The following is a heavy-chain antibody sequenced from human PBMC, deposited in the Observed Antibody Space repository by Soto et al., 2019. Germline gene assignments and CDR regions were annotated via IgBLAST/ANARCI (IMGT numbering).Heavy chain of an antibody. J-gene: IGHJ6*02. V-gene: IGHV4-4*07. CDR2: IYTGGNT. Sequence: LSLTCTVSGASISINYWSWIRQSAGKGLEWIGHIYTGGNTNYSPSLKSRVTMSLDTSKNQFSLRLSSVTAADTAVYYCARERGDVAAAGTADYYYQSGMDVWGQGTTVTVSS. CDR1: GASISINY. CDR3: ARERGDVAAAGTADYYYQSGMDV. D-gene: IGHD6-13*01.